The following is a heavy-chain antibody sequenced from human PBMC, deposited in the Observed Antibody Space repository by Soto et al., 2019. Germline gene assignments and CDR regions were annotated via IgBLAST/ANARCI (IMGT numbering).Heavy chain of an antibody. CDR1: GGSFSGYY. CDR2: INHSGST. D-gene: IGHD1-26*01. V-gene: IGHV4-34*01. J-gene: IGHJ6*02. Sequence: SETLSLTCAVYGGSFSGYYWSWIRQPPGKGLEWIGEINHSGSTNYNPSLKSRVTISVDTSKNQFSLKLSSVTAADTAVYYCARRWELLGYYYYGMDVWGQGTTVTVS. CDR3: ARRWELLGYYYYGMDV.